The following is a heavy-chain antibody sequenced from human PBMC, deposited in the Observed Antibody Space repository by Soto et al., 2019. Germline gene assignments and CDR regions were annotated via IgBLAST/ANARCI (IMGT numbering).Heavy chain of an antibody. V-gene: IGHV3-66*01. J-gene: IGHJ6*02. CDR3: VRENYYYGMDV. Sequence: EVQLVESGGTLVQPGGSLKLSCAASGFDASVNFMTWVRQGPGKGLEWVSAINHAGSTFYADSVKGRFTISRDDSKNTLFLQMNSLRVEDTAMFYCVRENYYYGMDVWGQGTAVTVSS. CDR2: INHAGST. CDR1: GFDASVNF.